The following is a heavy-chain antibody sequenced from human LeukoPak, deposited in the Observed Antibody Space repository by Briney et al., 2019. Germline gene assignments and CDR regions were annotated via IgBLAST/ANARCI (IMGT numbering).Heavy chain of an antibody. CDR3: ARVRERYYDFWSGYYSYYYYGMDV. D-gene: IGHD3-3*01. V-gene: IGHV1-8*01. Sequence: ASVKVSCKASGYTFTSYDINWVRQATGQGLEWMGWMNPNSGNTGYAQKFQGRVTMTRNTSISTAYMELSSLRSEDTAVYYCARVRERYYDFWSGYYSYYYYGMDVWGQGTTVTVSS. CDR2: MNPNSGNT. J-gene: IGHJ6*02. CDR1: GYTFTSYD.